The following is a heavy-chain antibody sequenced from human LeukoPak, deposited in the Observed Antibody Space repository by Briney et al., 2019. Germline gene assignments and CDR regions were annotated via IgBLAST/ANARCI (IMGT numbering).Heavy chain of an antibody. D-gene: IGHD3-10*01. CDR1: GFTFSSYG. CDR3: AKVIVAWDGSGSMLYYGMDV. Sequence: TGRSLRLSCAASGFTFSSYGMHWVRQAPGKGLEWVAVISYDGSNKYYADSVKGRFTISRDNSKNTLYLQMNSLRAEDTAVYYCAKVIVAWDGSGSMLYYGMDVWGKGTTVTVSS. J-gene: IGHJ6*04. V-gene: IGHV3-30*18. CDR2: ISYDGSNK.